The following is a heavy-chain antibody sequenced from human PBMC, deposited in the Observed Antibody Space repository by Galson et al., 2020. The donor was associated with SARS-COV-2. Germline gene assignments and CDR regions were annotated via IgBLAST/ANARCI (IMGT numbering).Heavy chain of an antibody. D-gene: IGHD1-1*01. CDR1: GGSISSGSYY. Sequence: ETSETLSLTCTVSGGSISSGSYYWSWIRQPAGTGLEWIVRIYTSGSTNYNPTLNSRVTISVDTSKNQFSLKLSSVTAADTAMYYCARAETGTAYYYYGMDVGGQGTTVTVSS. J-gene: IGHJ6*02. CDR2: IYTSGST. V-gene: IGHV4-61*02. CDR3: ARAETGTAYYYYGMDV.